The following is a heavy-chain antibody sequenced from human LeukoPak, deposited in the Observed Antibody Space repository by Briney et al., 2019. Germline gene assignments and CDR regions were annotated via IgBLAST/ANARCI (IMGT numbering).Heavy chain of an antibody. CDR3: ARIRCGKAEPGCSNV. CDR1: GVSITGYY. V-gene: IGHV4-34*01. Sequence: SESLSLTCGVHGVSITGYYWSWIRQSPGEALEWIGEIDPSGYTIYTPSLRSRVTMSVDTSRNHLSLTVTSLTAADTAIYYSARIRCGKAEPGCSNVWGRGALVTVSS. J-gene: IGHJ4*02. CDR2: IDPSGYT. D-gene: IGHD2-8*01.